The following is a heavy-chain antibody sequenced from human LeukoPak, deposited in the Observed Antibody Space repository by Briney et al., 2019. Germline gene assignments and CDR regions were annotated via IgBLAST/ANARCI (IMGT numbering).Heavy chain of an antibody. Sequence: SGPALVKPTQTLTLTCTFSGFSLSTSGMRVNWIRQPPGKALEWLARIDWDDDKFYSTSLKTRLTISKDTSKNQVVLTMTNMDPVDTAPYYCARIKYSSDWPPDYWGQGTLVTVSS. V-gene: IGHV2-70*04. J-gene: IGHJ4*02. D-gene: IGHD6-19*01. CDR1: GFSLSTSGMR. CDR2: IDWDDDK. CDR3: ARIKYSSDWPPDY.